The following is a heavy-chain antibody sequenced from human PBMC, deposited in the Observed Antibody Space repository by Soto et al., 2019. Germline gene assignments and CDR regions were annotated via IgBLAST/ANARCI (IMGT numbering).Heavy chain of an antibody. J-gene: IGHJ3*02. D-gene: IGHD3-22*01. V-gene: IGHV1-69*01. CDR3: ARVWYYDSSGYYASDACDI. CDR2: IIPIVGTA. CDR1: GGTFSSYA. Sequence: QVQLVQSGAEVKKPGSSVKVSCKASGGTFSSYAISWVRQAPGQGLEWMGGIIPIVGTANYEQKFQGRVTITADESTSTAYMELSSVRSEDTAVYYCARVWYYDSSGYYASDACDIWCQGTMVSVSS.